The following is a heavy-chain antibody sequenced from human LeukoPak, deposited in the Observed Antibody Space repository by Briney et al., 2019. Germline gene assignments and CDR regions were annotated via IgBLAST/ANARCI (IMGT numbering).Heavy chain of an antibody. CDR1: GGSFSGYY. CDR2: INHSGST. Sequence: KPSETLSLTCAVYGGSFSGYYWSWIRQPPGKGLEWIGEINHSGSTNYNPSLKSRVTISVDTSKNQFSLKLSSVTAADTAVYYRARGGYSSSYNWFDPWGQGTLVTVSS. D-gene: IGHD6-13*01. J-gene: IGHJ5*02. CDR3: ARGGYSSSYNWFDP. V-gene: IGHV4-34*01.